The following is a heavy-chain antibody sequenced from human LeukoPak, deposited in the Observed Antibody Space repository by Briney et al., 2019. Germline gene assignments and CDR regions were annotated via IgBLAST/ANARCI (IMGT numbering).Heavy chain of an antibody. Sequence: ASVKVSCKASGGTFSSYAISWVRQAPGQGLEWMGGIIPIFGTANYAQKFQGRVTITADKSTSTAYMELSSLRSEDTAVYYCARAIPYLGYYDGSGYYFDYWGQGTLVTVSS. CDR2: IIPIFGTA. CDR1: GGTFSSYA. CDR3: ARAIPYLGYYDGSGYYFDY. J-gene: IGHJ4*02. D-gene: IGHD3-22*01. V-gene: IGHV1-69*06.